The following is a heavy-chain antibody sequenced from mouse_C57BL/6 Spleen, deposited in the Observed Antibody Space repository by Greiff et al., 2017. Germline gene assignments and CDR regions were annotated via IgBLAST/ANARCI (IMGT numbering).Heavy chain of an antibody. D-gene: IGHD2-4*01. CDR3: AREKGYDYGYYAMDY. CDR2: IYPGSGNT. V-gene: IGHV1-76*01. CDR1: GYTFTDYY. J-gene: IGHJ4*01. Sequence: VQLQESGAELVRPGASVKLSCKASGYTFTDYYINWVKQRPGQGLEWIARIYPGSGNTYYNEKFKGKATLTAEKSSSTAYMQLSSLTSEDSAVYFCAREKGYDYGYYAMDYWGQGTSVTVSS.